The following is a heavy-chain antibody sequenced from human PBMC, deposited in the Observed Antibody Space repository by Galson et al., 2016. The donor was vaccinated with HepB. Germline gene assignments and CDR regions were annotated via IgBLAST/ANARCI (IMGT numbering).Heavy chain of an antibody. D-gene: IGHD1-26*01. CDR2: ISVHNGNT. J-gene: IGHJ4*02. CDR3: ARGGGRGGSDY. Sequence: SVKVSCKASGYTFSHYGITWVRQAPGQGLEWMGRISVHNGNTNSAQKIQGRVTMTTDPVTSTAYMELRSLRSDDTAVYYCARGGGRGGSDYWGQGTLVTVTS. CDR1: GYTFSHYG. V-gene: IGHV1-18*01.